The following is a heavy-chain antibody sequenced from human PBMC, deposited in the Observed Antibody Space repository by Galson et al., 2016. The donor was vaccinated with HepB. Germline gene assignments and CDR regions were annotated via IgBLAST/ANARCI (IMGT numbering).Heavy chain of an antibody. CDR1: GFNFGSYA. V-gene: IGHV3-21*01. CDR2: ISSSSSYI. Sequence: SLRLSCAASGFNFGSYAMHWVRQAPGKGLEWVSSISSSSSYIYYADSVKGRFTISRDNAKNSLYLQMNSLRAEDTAVYYCARDKGWGYSYDYGMDVWGQGTTVTVSS. CDR3: ARDKGWGYSYDYGMDV. J-gene: IGHJ6*02. D-gene: IGHD5-18*01.